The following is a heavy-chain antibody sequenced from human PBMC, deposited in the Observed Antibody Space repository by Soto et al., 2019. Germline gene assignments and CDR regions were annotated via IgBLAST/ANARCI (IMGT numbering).Heavy chain of an antibody. V-gene: IGHV4-59*01. D-gene: IGHD3-22*01. CDR3: ARAEGDNDSSGYHYAAWYFEL. CDR1: GGSISSYY. Sequence: QVQLQESGPGLVKPSETLSLTCTVSGGSISSYYWSWIRQPPAKGLEWIGYIYYSGSTNYNPSLKSRVTISVDTSKNQFSLKLSSVTAADTAVYYCARAEGDNDSSGYHYAAWYFELWGRGTLVTVSS. J-gene: IGHJ2*01. CDR2: IYYSGST.